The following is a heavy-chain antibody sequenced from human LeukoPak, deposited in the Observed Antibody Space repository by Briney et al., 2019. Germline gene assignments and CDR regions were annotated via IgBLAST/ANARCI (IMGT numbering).Heavy chain of an antibody. CDR3: ARSFTAGGVAGTVDY. V-gene: IGHV3-20*04. J-gene: IGHJ4*02. CDR1: GFIFDDYG. Sequence: GGSLRLSCAASGFIFDDYGMSWVRQAPGKGLEWVSGINWNGGSTGYADSVKGRFTISRDNAKNSLYRQMNSLRAQDTALYYCARSFTAGGVAGTVDYWGQGIPVTVSS. D-gene: IGHD6-19*01. CDR2: INWNGGST.